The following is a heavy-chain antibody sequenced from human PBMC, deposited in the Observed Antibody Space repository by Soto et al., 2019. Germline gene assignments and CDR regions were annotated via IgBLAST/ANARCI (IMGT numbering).Heavy chain of an antibody. Sequence: SVKVSCKASGGTFSSYAISWVRQAPGQGLEWMGGIIPIFGTANYAQKFQGRVTITADESTSTAYMELSSLRSEDTAVYYCASSYGITMVRGVIYWFDPWGQGTLVTVS. CDR1: GGTFSSYA. CDR2: IIPIFGTA. CDR3: ASSYGITMVRGVIYWFDP. J-gene: IGHJ5*02. V-gene: IGHV1-69*13. D-gene: IGHD3-10*01.